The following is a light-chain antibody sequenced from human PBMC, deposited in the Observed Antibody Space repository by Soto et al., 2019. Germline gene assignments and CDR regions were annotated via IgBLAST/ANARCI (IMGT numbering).Light chain of an antibody. V-gene: IGKV3-20*01. Sequence: EIVLTQSPGTLSLSPGEIATLSCRASQSVSSTYLAWYQHKPGQAPRLLIYGAATRAAGVPDRYSGSGYGTDFNLTISRLEPEDFAVYYCQQYGSSPLFTFGPGTKVEIK. J-gene: IGKJ3*01. CDR2: GAA. CDR1: QSVSSTY. CDR3: QQYGSSPLFT.